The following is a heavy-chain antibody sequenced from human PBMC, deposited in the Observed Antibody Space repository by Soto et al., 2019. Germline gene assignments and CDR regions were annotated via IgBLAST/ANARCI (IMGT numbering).Heavy chain of an antibody. J-gene: IGHJ4*02. V-gene: IGHV1-46*01. CDR1: GYTFTHYY. D-gene: IGHD5-18*01. Sequence: QVQLVQSGAEVKKPGASVRVSCKASGYTFTHYYIHWVRQAPGQGLEWMGIINPNGGITTYAQKFRAGFSMTRDTSTSTVYLELSSVRSEDSAVYYCATSVNSAMAFDYWGQGTLVTVSS. CDR2: INPNGGIT. CDR3: ATSVNSAMAFDY.